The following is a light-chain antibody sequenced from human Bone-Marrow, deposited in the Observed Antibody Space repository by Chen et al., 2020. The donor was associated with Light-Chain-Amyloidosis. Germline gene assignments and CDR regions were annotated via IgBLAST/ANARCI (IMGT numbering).Light chain of an antibody. J-gene: IGLJ1*01. CDR3: SSYTITNTLV. CDR1: SSDVGGDNH. V-gene: IGLV2-14*01. Sequence: QSALTPPAPVSGSPGQSIPLSCPGTSSDVGGDNHVSWYQQHPDKAPKLMIYEVTNRPSWVPDRFSGSKSDNTASLTISGLQTEDEADYFCSSYTITNTLVFGSGTRVTVL. CDR2: EVT.